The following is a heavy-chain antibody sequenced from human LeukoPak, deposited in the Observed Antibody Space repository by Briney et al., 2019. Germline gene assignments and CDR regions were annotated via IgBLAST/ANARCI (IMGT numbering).Heavy chain of an antibody. J-gene: IGHJ3*02. Sequence: ASVTVSCKASGYTFTSYDMHWVRQAPGQGLEWMGIINPSGDSTNYAQKLQGRVTMTTDTSTSTAYMELRSLRSDDTAVYYCARAGGPPYCSITSCYVALDAFDIWGQGTMVTVSS. V-gene: IGHV1-46*01. D-gene: IGHD2-2*01. CDR1: GYTFTSYD. CDR2: INPSGDST. CDR3: ARAGGPPYCSITSCYVALDAFDI.